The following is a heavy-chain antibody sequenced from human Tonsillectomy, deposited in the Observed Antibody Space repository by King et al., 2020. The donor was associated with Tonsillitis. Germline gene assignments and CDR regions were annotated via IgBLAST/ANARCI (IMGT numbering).Heavy chain of an antibody. CDR2: IIPILGVP. CDR1: GDTFSSYL. CDR3: ARALQPVSLDY. J-gene: IGHJ4*02. V-gene: IGHV1-69*04. D-gene: IGHD2/OR15-2a*01. Sequence: VQLVQSGAEVKKPGSSVKVSCKASGDTFSSYLISWVRQAPRQGLEWMGRIIPILGVPNYAQKFQGRVTITADRSTSTVYMELSSVTSDDTAVYFCARALQPVSLDYWGQGTLVTVSS.